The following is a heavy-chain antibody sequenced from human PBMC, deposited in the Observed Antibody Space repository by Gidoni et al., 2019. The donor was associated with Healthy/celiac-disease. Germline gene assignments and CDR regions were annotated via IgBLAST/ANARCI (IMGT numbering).Heavy chain of an antibody. V-gene: IGHV4-39*01. CDR3: ARLDTYYYDSSGYYYFKLSAFDI. CDR1: GGSISSSSYY. CDR2: IYYSGST. Sequence: ESGPGLVKPSETLSLTCTVSGGSISSSSYYWGWIRQPPGKGLEWIGSIYYSGSTYYNPSLKSRVTISVDTSKNQFSLKLSSVTAADTAVYYCARLDTYYYDSSGYYYFKLSAFDIWGQGTMVTVSS. J-gene: IGHJ3*02. D-gene: IGHD3-22*01.